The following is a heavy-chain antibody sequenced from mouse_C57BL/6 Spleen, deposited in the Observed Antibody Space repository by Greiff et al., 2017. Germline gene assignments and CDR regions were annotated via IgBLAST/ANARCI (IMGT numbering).Heavy chain of an antibody. Sequence: EVKLVESGPGLVKPSQSLSLTCSVTGYSITSGYYWNWIRQFPGNKLEWMGYISYDGSNNYNPSLKNRISITRDTSKNQFFLKLNSVTTEDTATYYCARGGYYVPYAMDYWGQGTSVTVSS. D-gene: IGHD2-3*01. CDR2: ISYDGSN. V-gene: IGHV3-6*01. CDR3: ARGGYYVPYAMDY. J-gene: IGHJ4*01. CDR1: GYSITSGYY.